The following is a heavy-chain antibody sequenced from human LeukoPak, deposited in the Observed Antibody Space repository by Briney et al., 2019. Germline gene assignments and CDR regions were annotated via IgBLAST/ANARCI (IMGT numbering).Heavy chain of an antibody. Sequence: GASVKVSYKSSVYTFTNYGISWVRQAPGQGLEWMGWISDYNGITNYAQTFQGRVTMTTDTSPSTAYMELRSVRSDDTGVYYCARYSYGLYYFDSWGQGTLVTVSS. CDR1: VYTFTNYG. CDR2: ISDYNGIT. J-gene: IGHJ4*02. CDR3: ARYSYGLYYFDS. V-gene: IGHV1-18*01. D-gene: IGHD5-18*01.